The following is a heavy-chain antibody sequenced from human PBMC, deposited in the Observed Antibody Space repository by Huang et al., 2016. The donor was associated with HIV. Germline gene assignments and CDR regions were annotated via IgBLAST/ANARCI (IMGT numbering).Heavy chain of an antibody. Sequence: QVQLQQWGAGLVKPSETLSLTCAVYGESFSGHFWSWIRQPPGKGLQGIGEINHSGSTNFITSLQMRITMSVDTSKTEFSLKLKSVTAADTAVYCCARSRRDSSSDAFDVWGQGSMVTVST. CDR3: ARSRRDSSSDAFDV. CDR2: INHSGST. J-gene: IGHJ3*01. CDR1: GESFSGHF. V-gene: IGHV4-34*01. D-gene: IGHD6-6*01.